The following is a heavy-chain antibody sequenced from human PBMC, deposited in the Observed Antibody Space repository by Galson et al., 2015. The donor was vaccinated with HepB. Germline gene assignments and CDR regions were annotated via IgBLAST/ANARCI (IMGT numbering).Heavy chain of an antibody. J-gene: IGHJ4*02. Sequence: SVKVSCKSYGYNFTSYYVHWVRQAPGQGLEWMGIINPNGGGTRYAQKFQGRVTMTRDTSMSTVYMELRSLRSEDTAVYYCARPGSDYGASHFDCWGQGTLVTVPS. CDR2: INPNGGGT. CDR3: ARPGSDYGASHFDC. V-gene: IGHV1-46*01. D-gene: IGHD4-17*01. CDR1: GYNFTSYY.